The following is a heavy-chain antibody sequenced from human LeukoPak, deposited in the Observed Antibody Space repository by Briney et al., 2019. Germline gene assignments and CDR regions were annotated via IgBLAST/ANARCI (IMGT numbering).Heavy chain of an antibody. D-gene: IGHD2-15*01. CDR2: IGGSAVNT. Sequence: GGSLRLSCAASGFTFSGYAMNWVRQAPGKGLEWVSGIGGSAVNTYYADSVKGRFTISRDNSKNTLYLQLNSLRAADTAVYYCARDLYCSGGSCYNGIYYWGQGTLVTVSS. CDR1: GFTFSGYA. J-gene: IGHJ4*02. CDR3: ARDLYCSGGSCYNGIYY. V-gene: IGHV3-23*01.